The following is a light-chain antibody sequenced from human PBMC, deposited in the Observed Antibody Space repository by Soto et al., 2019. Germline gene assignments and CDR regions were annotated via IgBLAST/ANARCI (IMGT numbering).Light chain of an antibody. V-gene: IGLV2-18*02. Sequence: QSVLTQPPSVSGSPGQSVTISCTGTSTDFVSYNRVSWYQQPPGTAPKLILFEVNKRPSGVSGRFSGSKSGNTASLTISGLQAEDEADYYCCSFTSSNTHVFGTGTKLTVL. J-gene: IGLJ1*01. CDR1: STDFVSYNR. CDR2: EVN. CDR3: CSFTSSNTHV.